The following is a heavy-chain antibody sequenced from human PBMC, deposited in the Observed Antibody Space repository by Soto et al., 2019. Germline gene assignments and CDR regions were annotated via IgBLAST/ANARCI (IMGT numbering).Heavy chain of an antibody. CDR2: ISSNGGST. CDR3: VKDKALPTRVATSRRFGNDAFDI. CDR1: GFAFSSYA. J-gene: IGHJ3*02. V-gene: IGHV3-64D*08. D-gene: IGHD5-12*01. Sequence: PGGSLRLSCSASGFAFSSYAMHWVRQAPGKGLEYVSAISSNGGSTYYADSVKGRFTISRDNSKNTLYLQMSRLRAEDTAVYYCVKDKALPTRVATSRRFGNDAFDIWGQGTMVTVSS.